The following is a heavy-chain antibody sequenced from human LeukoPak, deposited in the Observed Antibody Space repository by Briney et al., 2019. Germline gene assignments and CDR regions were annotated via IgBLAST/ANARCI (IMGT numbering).Heavy chain of an antibody. CDR1: GGSISSYY. V-gene: IGHV4-39*07. D-gene: IGHD5-18*01. CDR2: IYYSGGT. Sequence: SETLSLTCTVSGGSISSYYWGWIRQPPGKGLEWIGSIYYSGGTYYNPSLKSRVTISVDTSKNQFSLKLSSVTAADTAVYYCARDRGYSYGYSFDYWGQGTLVTVSS. CDR3: ARDRGYSYGYSFDY. J-gene: IGHJ4*02.